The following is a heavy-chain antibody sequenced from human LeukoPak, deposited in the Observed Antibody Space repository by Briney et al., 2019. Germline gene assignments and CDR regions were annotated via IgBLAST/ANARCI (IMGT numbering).Heavy chain of an antibody. CDR2: IYYSGST. CDR3: ARVGYSSGHHDAFDI. D-gene: IGHD6-19*01. CDR1: GGSISSYY. Sequence: SETLSLTCTVSGGSISSYYWSWIRQSPGKGLEWVGYIYYSGSTNYNPSLKSRVTISVDTSKSQFSLKLISETAADTAVYYCARVGYSSGHHDAFDIWGQGTMVTVSS. J-gene: IGHJ3*02. V-gene: IGHV4-59*01.